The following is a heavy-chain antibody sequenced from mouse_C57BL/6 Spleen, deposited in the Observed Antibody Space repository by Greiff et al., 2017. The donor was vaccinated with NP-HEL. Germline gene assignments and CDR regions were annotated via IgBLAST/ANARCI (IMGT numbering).Heavy chain of an antibody. CDR3: ARWLRRWYAMDY. V-gene: IGHV1-18*01. CDR2: INPNNGGT. Sequence: VQLQQSGPELVKPGASVKIPCKASGYTFTDYNMDWVKQSPGKSLEWIGDINPNNGGTIYNQKFKGKATLTVDTSSSTAYMELRSLTSEDTAVYYCARWLRRWYAMDYWGQGTSVTVSS. D-gene: IGHD2-2*01. J-gene: IGHJ4*01. CDR1: GYTFTDYN.